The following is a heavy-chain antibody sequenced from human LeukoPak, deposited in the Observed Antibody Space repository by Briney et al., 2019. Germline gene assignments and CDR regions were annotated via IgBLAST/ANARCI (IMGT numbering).Heavy chain of an antibody. CDR2: IYYSGST. D-gene: IGHD2-2*01. J-gene: IGHJ4*02. Sequence: PSETLSLTCTVSGGSISSYYWSWIRQPPGKGLEWIGYIYYSGSTNYNPSLKSRVTISVDTSKNQFSLKLSSVTAADTAVYYCARGPHKYQLPAPYFDYWGQGTLVTVSS. CDR3: ARGPHKYQLPAPYFDY. V-gene: IGHV4-59*01. CDR1: GGSISSYY.